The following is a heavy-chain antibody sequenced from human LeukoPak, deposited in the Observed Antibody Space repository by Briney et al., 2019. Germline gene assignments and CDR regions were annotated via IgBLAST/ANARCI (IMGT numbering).Heavy chain of an antibody. Sequence: SETLSLTCTVSGGSVSNGSYYWGWIRQPPGKGLEWIAYIYYSGSTKYHPSLKSRVTISTDTSKNQFSLKLSSVTAADTAVYYCARHSSTRDSRGWYTDFDYWGQGTQVTVSS. CDR3: ARHSSTRDSRGWYTDFDY. CDR1: GGSVSNGSYY. D-gene: IGHD6-19*01. V-gene: IGHV4-61*01. J-gene: IGHJ4*02. CDR2: IYYSGST.